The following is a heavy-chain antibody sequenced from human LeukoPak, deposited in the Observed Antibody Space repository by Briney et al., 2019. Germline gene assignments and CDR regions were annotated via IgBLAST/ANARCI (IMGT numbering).Heavy chain of an antibody. Sequence: ASVKVSCKASGYTFTGSYIHWVRQAPGQGLEWVAWINPNSGGTNYAQQFQGRVTVTSDTSISTAYMELTRLTSVDTAVYYCTRGTGAPNYFDFWGQGTWSPSPQ. D-gene: IGHD7-27*01. CDR1: GYTFTGSY. CDR2: INPNSGGT. CDR3: TRGTGAPNYFDF. V-gene: IGHV1-2*02. J-gene: IGHJ4*02.